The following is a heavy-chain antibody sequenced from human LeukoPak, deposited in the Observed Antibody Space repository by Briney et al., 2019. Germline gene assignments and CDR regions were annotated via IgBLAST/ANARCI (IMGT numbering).Heavy chain of an antibody. V-gene: IGHV4-59*01. Sequence: PSETLSLTCTVSGGSISSYYWSWIRQPPGKGLEWIGYIYYSGSTNYNPSLKSRVTISVDTSKNQFSLKLSSVTAADTAVYYCARAWNWNYAELGYWGQGTLVTVSS. J-gene: IGHJ4*02. CDR3: ARAWNWNYAELGY. CDR1: GGSISSYY. D-gene: IGHD1-7*01. CDR2: IYYSGST.